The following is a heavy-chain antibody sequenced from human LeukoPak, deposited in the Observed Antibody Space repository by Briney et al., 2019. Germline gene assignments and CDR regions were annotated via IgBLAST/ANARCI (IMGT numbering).Heavy chain of an antibody. CDR1: GGSISSGGYY. D-gene: IGHD1-14*01. J-gene: IGHJ4*02. CDR2: IYHSGST. Sequence: PSQTLSLTCTVSGGSISSGGYYWSWIRQPPGKGLEWIGYIYHSGSTYYNPSLKSRVTISVDRSKNQFSLKLSSVTAADTAVYYCARVDRGTLGYWGQGTLVTVSS. CDR3: ARVDRGTLGY. V-gene: IGHV4-30-2*01.